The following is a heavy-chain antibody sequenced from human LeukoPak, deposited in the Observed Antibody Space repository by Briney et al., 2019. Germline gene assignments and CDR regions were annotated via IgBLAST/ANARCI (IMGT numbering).Heavy chain of an antibody. CDR2: IYPGDSDT. J-gene: IGHJ5*02. V-gene: IGHV5-51*01. CDR3: ARGLTGTTDDAGFDP. D-gene: IGHD1-7*01. Sequence: GESLKISCKGSGYSFTSYWIGWVRQMPGKGLEWMGIIYPGDSDTRYSPSFQGQVTISADKSISTAYLQWSSLKASDTAMYYCARGLTGTTDDAGFDPWGQGTLVTVSS. CDR1: GYSFTSYW.